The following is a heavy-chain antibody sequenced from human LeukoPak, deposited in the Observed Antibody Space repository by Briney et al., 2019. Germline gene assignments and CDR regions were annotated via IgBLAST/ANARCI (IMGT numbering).Heavy chain of an antibody. CDR2: IYYSGST. CDR1: GGSISSGDYY. V-gene: IGHV4-30-4*08. Sequence: SETLSLTCTVSGGSISSGDYYWSWIRQPPGKGLEWIGYIYYSGSTYYNPSLKSRVTISVDTSKNQFSLKLSSVTAADTAVYYCARHETSIAALNWFDPWGQGTLVTVSS. CDR3: ARHETSIAALNWFDP. J-gene: IGHJ5*02. D-gene: IGHD6-6*01.